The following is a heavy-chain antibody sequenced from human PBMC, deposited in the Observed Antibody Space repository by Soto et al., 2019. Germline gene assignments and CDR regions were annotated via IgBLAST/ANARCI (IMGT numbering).Heavy chain of an antibody. Sequence: QVQLVQSGAEVKKPGSSVKVSCKASGGTFSSYAISWVRQAPGQGLEWMGGIIPIFGTANYAQKLQGRVTITADKSTSTAYMELSSLRSEDTDVYYCATGRSGYSGYETYYYYGMDVWGQGTTVTVSS. CDR2: IIPIFGTA. CDR1: GGTFSSYA. V-gene: IGHV1-69*06. D-gene: IGHD5-12*01. CDR3: ATGRSGYSGYETYYYYGMDV. J-gene: IGHJ6*02.